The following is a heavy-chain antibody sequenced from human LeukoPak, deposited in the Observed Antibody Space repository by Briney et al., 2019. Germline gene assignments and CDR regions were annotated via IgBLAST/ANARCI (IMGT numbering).Heavy chain of an antibody. J-gene: IGHJ3*02. CDR3: ARERCRSNVCAFDI. D-gene: IGHD2-8*01. V-gene: IGHV1-69*13. Sequence: SVKASCKASGGTFSSYAISWVRQAPGQGLEWMGGIIPIFGTANYAQKFRGRVTITADESTSTAYMELSSLRSEDTAVYYCARERCRSNVCAFDIWGQGTMVTVSS. CDR1: GGTFSSYA. CDR2: IIPIFGTA.